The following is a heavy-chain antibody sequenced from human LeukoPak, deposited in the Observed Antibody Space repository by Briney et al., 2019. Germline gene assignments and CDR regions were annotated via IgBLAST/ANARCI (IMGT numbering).Heavy chain of an antibody. Sequence: GGSLRFSCAASGFTFDDYAMHWVRQAPGKSLEWVSGISWNSGSIGYADSVKGRFTISRDNAKNSLYLQMNSLRAEDAALYYCAKDPGGGGSYLYWGQGTLVTVSS. J-gene: IGHJ4*02. D-gene: IGHD1-26*01. CDR1: GFTFDDYA. CDR2: ISWNSGSI. CDR3: AKDPGGGGSYLY. V-gene: IGHV3-9*01.